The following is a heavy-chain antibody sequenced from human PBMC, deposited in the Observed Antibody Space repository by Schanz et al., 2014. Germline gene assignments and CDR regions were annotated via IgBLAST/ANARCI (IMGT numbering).Heavy chain of an antibody. CDR3: ARGGSGSHYRLDY. J-gene: IGHJ4*02. D-gene: IGHD1-26*01. V-gene: IGHV3-66*01. CDR2: IYIGGNT. CDR1: GFSVGNKY. Sequence: EVQLVASGGGLVQPGGSLRLSCSASGFSVGNKYMNWVRQAPGKGLEWVSFIYIGGNTYYADSVKGRFTISRDNSKNSLYLQMNSLRAEDTGLYFCARGGSGSHYRLDYWGQGTLVTVSS.